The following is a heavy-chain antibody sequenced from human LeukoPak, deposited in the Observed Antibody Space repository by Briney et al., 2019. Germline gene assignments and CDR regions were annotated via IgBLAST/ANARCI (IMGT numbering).Heavy chain of an antibody. V-gene: IGHV4-59*01. CDR3: ARELANYYDSSGDAFDI. CDR2: IYYSGST. D-gene: IGHD3-22*01. CDR1: GGSISSYY. Sequence: SETLSLTCTVSGGSISSYYWSWIRQPPGKGLEWIGYIYYSGSTNYNPSLKSRVTISVDTSKNQFSLKLSSVTAADTAVYYCARELANYYDSSGDAFDIWGQGTMVTVSS. J-gene: IGHJ3*02.